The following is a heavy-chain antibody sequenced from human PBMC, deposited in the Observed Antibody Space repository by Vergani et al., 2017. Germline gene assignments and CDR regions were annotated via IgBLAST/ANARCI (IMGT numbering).Heavy chain of an antibody. D-gene: IGHD6-19*01. J-gene: IGHJ4*02. CDR2: ISYDGSNK. CDR1: GFTFSSYA. V-gene: IGHV3-30-3*01. Sequence: VQLLESGGGVVQPGRSLRLSCAASGFTFSSYAMHWVRQAPGKGLEWVAVISYDGSNKYYADSVKGRFTISRDNSKNTLYLRMNSLRAEDTAVYYCANPLAVAGGYWGQGTLVTVSS. CDR3: ANPLAVAGGY.